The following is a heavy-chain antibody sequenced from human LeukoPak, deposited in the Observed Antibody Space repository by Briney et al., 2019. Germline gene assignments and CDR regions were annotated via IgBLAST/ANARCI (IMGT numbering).Heavy chain of an antibody. D-gene: IGHD3-16*01. CDR3: ARFGETPAFDY. J-gene: IGHJ4*02. CDR2: ISAYNGNT. Sequence: GASVKVSCKASGYTFTNYAMNWVRQAPGQGLEWMGWISAYNGNTNYAQKLQGRVTMTTDTSTSTAYMELRSLRSDDTAVYYCARFGETPAFDYWGRGTLATVSS. V-gene: IGHV1-18*01. CDR1: GYTFTNYA.